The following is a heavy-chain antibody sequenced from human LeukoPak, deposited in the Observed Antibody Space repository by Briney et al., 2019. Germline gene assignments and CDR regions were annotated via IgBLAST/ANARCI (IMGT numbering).Heavy chain of an antibody. V-gene: IGHV3-23*01. CDR2: IRGSGGST. D-gene: IGHD3-22*01. CDR1: GFTFSNYW. Sequence: GVLRLSCEGSGFTFSNYWMTWVRQAPGKGLEWVSAIRGSGGSTYYADSVKGRFTISRDNSKNTLYLQMNSLRAEDTAVYYCAKDIYDSSGPYYFDYRGQGTLVTVSS. J-gene: IGHJ4*02. CDR3: AKDIYDSSGPYYFDY.